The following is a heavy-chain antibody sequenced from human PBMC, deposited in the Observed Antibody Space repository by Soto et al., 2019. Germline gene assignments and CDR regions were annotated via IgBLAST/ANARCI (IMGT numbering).Heavy chain of an antibody. CDR3: AKGPHYWFDP. V-gene: IGHV3-23*04. J-gene: IGHJ5*02. CDR1: GFTFSDYY. Sequence: VQLVESGGGLVKPGGSLRLSCAASGFTFSDYYMSWIRQAPGKGLEWVSAISGSGGSTYYADSVKGRFTISRDNSKNTLYLQMNSLRAEDTAVYYCAKGPHYWFDPWGQGTLVTVSS. CDR2: ISGSGGST.